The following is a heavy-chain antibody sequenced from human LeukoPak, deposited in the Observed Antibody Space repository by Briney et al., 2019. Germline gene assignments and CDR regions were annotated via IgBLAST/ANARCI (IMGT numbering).Heavy chain of an antibody. J-gene: IGHJ5*02. D-gene: IGHD2-15*01. CDR3: ARRVSELLRALNWFDP. V-gene: IGHV3-74*01. Sequence: PGGSLRLSCAASGFTFSSYWMHWVRQAPGKGLVWVSRINSDGSSTSYADSVKGRFTISRDNAKNTLYLQMNSLRAEDTAVYYCARRVSELLRALNWFDPWGQGTLVTVSS. CDR2: INSDGSST. CDR1: GFTFSSYW.